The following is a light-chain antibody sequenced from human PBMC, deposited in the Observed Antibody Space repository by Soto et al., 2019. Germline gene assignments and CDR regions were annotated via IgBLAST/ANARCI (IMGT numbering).Light chain of an antibody. Sequence: EIQMTQSPSTLPASVGDRVTITCRASQTISSWLAWYQQKPGKAPKLLIYKASTLKSGVPSRFSGSRSGTEFTLTISSLQPDDFATYYCQHYNSYSEAFGQGTKVDIK. V-gene: IGKV1-5*03. CDR3: QHYNSYSEA. CDR1: QTISSW. CDR2: KAS. J-gene: IGKJ1*01.